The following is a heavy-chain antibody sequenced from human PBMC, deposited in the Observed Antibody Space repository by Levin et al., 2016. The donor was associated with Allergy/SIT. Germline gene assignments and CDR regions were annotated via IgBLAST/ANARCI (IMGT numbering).Heavy chain of an antibody. Sequence: ASVKVSCKASGYTFSAAYIHWVRQAPGQGLEWMGYMSPNTGATNYAQKFQGRVTMTRDTSITTAYMELSSLKSDDTAVYYCATHLHSGYAKRRFHYWGQGTLVTVSS. CDR1: GYTFSAAY. D-gene: IGHD5-12*01. J-gene: IGHJ4*02. CDR3: ATHLHSGYAKRRFHY. V-gene: IGHV1-2*02. CDR2: MSPNTGAT.